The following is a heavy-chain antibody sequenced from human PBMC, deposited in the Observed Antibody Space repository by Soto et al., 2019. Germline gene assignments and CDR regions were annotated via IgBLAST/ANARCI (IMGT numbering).Heavy chain of an antibody. CDR2: ISSSSSYI. CDR1: GSTFSSYS. CDR3: AKSYYDFWSGYYVY. Sequence: GGSLRLSCAASGSTFSSYSMNWVRQAPGKGLEWVSSISSSSSYIYYADSVKGRFTIPRDNAKNSLYLQMNSLRAEDTAVYYCAKSYYDFWSGYYVYWGQGTLVAAPQ. J-gene: IGHJ4*02. V-gene: IGHV3-21*01. D-gene: IGHD3-3*01.